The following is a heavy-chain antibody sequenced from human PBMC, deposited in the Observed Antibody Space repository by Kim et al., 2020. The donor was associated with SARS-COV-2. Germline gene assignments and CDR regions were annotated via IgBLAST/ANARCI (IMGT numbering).Heavy chain of an antibody. V-gene: IGHV1-18*01. D-gene: IGHD1-20*01. Sequence: ASVKVSCKASGYTFTSYGISWVRQAPGQGLEWMGWISAYNGNTNYAPKLQGRVTMTTDTSTSTAYMELRSLRSDDTAVYYCASAVGTITWYDYWGQGTLVSVSS. CDR2: ISAYNGNT. CDR3: ASAVGTITWYDY. J-gene: IGHJ4*02. CDR1: GYTFTSYG.